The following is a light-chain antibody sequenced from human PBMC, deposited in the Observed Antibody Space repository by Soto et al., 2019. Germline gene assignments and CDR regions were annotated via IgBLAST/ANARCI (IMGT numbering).Light chain of an antibody. J-gene: IGKJ4*01. V-gene: IGKV3-11*01. CDR3: QQRSNWPLT. CDR1: RSISSY. Sequence: EIVLTQSPATVSLSPGERATLCCRASRSISSYIAWYQQKPGQAPRLLIYDASHRATGIPARFSGSGSGTDFTLTISSLEPEDFAIYYCQQRSNWPLTFGGGTKVEIK. CDR2: DAS.